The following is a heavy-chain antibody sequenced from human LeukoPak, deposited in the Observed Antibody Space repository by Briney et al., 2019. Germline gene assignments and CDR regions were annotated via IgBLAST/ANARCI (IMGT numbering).Heavy chain of an antibody. Sequence: SETLSLTCTVSGGSISSYYWSWIRRPPGKGLEWIGYIYYSGSTNYNPSLKSRVTISVDTSKNQFSLKLSSVTAADTAVYYCARGDSSSWYALDYWGQGTLVTVSS. CDR1: GGSISSYY. V-gene: IGHV4-59*01. D-gene: IGHD6-13*01. J-gene: IGHJ4*02. CDR2: IYYSGST. CDR3: ARGDSSSWYALDY.